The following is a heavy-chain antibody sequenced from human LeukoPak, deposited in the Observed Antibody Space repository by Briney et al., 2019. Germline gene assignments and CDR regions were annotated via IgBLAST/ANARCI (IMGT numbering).Heavy chain of an antibody. D-gene: IGHD2-21*02. Sequence: SETLPLTCTVSGGSISSSSYYWGWIRQPPGKGLEWIGSIYYSGSTYYNPSLKSRVTISVDTSKNQFSLKLSSVTAADTAVYYCARQRTRRNIVVVTATPRSTNWFDPWGQGTLVTVSS. CDR2: IYYSGST. CDR3: ARQRTRRNIVVVTATPRSTNWFDP. J-gene: IGHJ5*02. CDR1: GGSISSSSYY. V-gene: IGHV4-39*01.